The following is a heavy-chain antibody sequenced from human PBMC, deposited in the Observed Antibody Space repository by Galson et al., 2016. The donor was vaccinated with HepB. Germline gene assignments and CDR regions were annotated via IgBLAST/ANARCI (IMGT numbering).Heavy chain of an antibody. CDR1: GGSVSSGRYY. CDR2: IYYSGST. D-gene: IGHD3-3*01. V-gene: IGHV4-61*01. J-gene: IGHJ5*02. CDR3: AREPDFWSGYRWFDP. Sequence: SETLSLTCTVSGGSVSSGRYYWSWIRQPPGKGLEWIGYIYYSGSTNYTPSLKSRVNISEDTSKNQFSLKLTSVTAADTAVYYCAREPDFWSGYRWFDPWGQGTLVTVSS.